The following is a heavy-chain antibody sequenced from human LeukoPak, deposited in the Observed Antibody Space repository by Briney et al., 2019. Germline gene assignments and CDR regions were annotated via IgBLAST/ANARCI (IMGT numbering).Heavy chain of an antibody. Sequence: SQTLSLTCAVSGGSISSGGYSWSWIRQPPGKGLEWIGYIYHSGSTYYNPSLKSRVTISVDRSKNQFSLKLSSVTAADTAVYYCARPQSYYDSSGYYYAFDIWGQGTMVTVSS. CDR3: ARPQSYYDSSGYYYAFDI. V-gene: IGHV4-30-2*01. J-gene: IGHJ3*02. D-gene: IGHD3-22*01. CDR1: GGSISSGGYS. CDR2: IYHSGST.